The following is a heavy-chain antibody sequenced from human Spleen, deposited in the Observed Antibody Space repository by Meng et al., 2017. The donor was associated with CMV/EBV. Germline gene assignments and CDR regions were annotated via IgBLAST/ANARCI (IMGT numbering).Heavy chain of an antibody. D-gene: IGHD3-3*01. CDR2: ISWNGRSI. Sequence: SLKISCAASGFTFDDFAMHWVRQAPGKGLEWVSSISWNGRSIDYADSVRGRFTISRDNAENSLYLHMNSLRGEDTALYFCAKDRSITIFGSHFDYWGEGTMVTVSS. V-gene: IGHV3-9*01. J-gene: IGHJ4*02. CDR1: GFTFDDFA. CDR3: AKDRSITIFGSHFDY.